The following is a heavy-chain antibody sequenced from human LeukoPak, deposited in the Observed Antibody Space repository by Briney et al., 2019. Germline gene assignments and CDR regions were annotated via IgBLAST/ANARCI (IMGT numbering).Heavy chain of an antibody. CDR1: GGSISSGGYY. Sequence: SETLSLTCTVSGGSISSGGYYWSWIRQHPGKGLEWIGYIYYSGSTYYNPSLKSRVTISVDTSKNQFSLKLSSVTAADTAVYYCARLGGVAAAIDSWGQGALVTVSS. J-gene: IGHJ5*02. CDR3: ARLGGVAAAIDS. CDR2: IYYSGST. V-gene: IGHV4-31*03. D-gene: IGHD6-13*01.